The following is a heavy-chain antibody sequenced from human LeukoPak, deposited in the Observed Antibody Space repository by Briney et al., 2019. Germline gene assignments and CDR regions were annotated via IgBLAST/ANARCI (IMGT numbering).Heavy chain of an antibody. D-gene: IGHD3-10*01. J-gene: IGHJ3*02. CDR3: ARPLGDYYGSGIAFDI. Sequence: GESLRISCKGSGYSFTSYWISWVRQMPGKGLEWMGRIDPSDSYTNYSPSFQGHVTISADKSISTAYLQWSSLKASDTAMYYCARPLGDYYGSGIAFDIWGQGTMVTVSS. V-gene: IGHV5-10-1*01. CDR1: GYSFTSYW. CDR2: IDPSDSYT.